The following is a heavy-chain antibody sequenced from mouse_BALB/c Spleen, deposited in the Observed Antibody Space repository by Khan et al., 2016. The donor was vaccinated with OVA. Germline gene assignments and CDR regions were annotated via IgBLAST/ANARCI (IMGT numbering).Heavy chain of an antibody. J-gene: IGHJ2*01. CDR2: INTYTREP. Sequence: QIQLVQSGPELKKPGETVKISCKASGYTFTNYVMNWVKQSPGKGLEWMGWINTYTREPTYADDFKGRLAFSLETSASTAYLQINSLKNEDTATYFCARFHGGYWGQGTTLTVSS. CDR1: GYTFTNYV. V-gene: IGHV9-3-1*01. CDR3: ARFHGGY.